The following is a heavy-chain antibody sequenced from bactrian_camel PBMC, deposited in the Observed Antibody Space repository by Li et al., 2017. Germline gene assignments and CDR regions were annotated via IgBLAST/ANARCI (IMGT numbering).Heavy chain of an antibody. V-gene: IGHV3S61*01. J-gene: IGHJ4*01. CDR1: GFTFDDSD. CDR2: ISSDGST. Sequence: VQLVESGGGSVQPGGSLRLSCTASGFTFDDSDMGWYRQAPGNECQLVSTISSDGSTYYAASVKGRFTISRDNSKNTLYLQMNSLKPEDTAMYYCAGDWGVSRNSKLCYDGRWSFAPRAMGQGTQVTVS. D-gene: IGHD1*01.